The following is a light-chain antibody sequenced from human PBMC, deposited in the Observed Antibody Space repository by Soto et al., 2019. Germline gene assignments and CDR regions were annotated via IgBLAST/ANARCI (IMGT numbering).Light chain of an antibody. CDR3: ATWDSGLV. Sequence: QSVLTQPPSVSAAPGQTVTISCSGSSSNIGNNYVSWYQQLPGTAPKLIIYNTNKRPSGIPGRFAGSKSGTSATLGITGLQTGDEADYYCATWDSGLVFGGGTKLTVL. J-gene: IGLJ3*02. CDR2: NTN. V-gene: IGLV1-51*01. CDR1: SSNIGNNY.